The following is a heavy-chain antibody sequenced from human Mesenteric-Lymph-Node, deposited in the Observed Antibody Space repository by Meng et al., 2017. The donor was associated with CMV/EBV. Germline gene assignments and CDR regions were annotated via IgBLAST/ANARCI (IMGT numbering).Heavy chain of an antibody. V-gene: IGHV4-30-4*08. CDR3: ARSPGHWSLDY. CDR1: GGSISSGDYY. Sequence: SETLSLTCTVSGGSISSGDYYWSWIRQPPGKGLEWIGYIYYSGSTYYNPSLKSRVTISVDTSKNQFSLKLTSMTAADTGVYFCARSPGHWSLDYWGQGTLVTVSS. D-gene: IGHD2-8*02. J-gene: IGHJ4*02. CDR2: IYYSGST.